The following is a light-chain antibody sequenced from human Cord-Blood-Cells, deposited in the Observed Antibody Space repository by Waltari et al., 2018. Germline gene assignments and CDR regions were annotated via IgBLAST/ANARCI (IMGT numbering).Light chain of an antibody. CDR3: NSRDSSGNHVV. V-gene: IGLV3-19*01. CDR2: GKN. J-gene: IGLJ2*01. CDR1: SLRSYY. Sequence: SSELTQDPAVSVALGQTVRITCQGYSLRSYYASWYQQKPGQAPVLVIYGKNNRPSGIPDRFCGSSSGNTASLTITGAQAEDEADYYCNSRDSSGNHVVFGGGTKLTVL.